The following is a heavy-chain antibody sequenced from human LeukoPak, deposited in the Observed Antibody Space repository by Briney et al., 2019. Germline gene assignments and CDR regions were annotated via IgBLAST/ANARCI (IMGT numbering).Heavy chain of an antibody. CDR3: ARAVLDYGGGEIDY. J-gene: IGHJ4*02. CDR2: ISSSSSYI. Sequence: PGGSLRLSCAASGFTFSSYSMNWVRQAPGKGLEWVSSISSSSSYIYYADSVKGRFTISRDNAKNSLYLQMNSLRAEDTAVYYCARAVLDYGGGEIDYWGQGTLVTVSS. CDR1: GFTFSSYS. V-gene: IGHV3-21*01. D-gene: IGHD4-23*01.